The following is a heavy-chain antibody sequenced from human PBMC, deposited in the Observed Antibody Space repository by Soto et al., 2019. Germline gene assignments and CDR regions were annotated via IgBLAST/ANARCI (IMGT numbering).Heavy chain of an antibody. J-gene: IGHJ4*02. V-gene: IGHV1-69*12. CDR1: GGTFSSYA. CDR2: IIPIFGTA. Sequence: QVQLVQSGAEVKKPGSSVKVSCKASGGTFSSYAFSWVRQAPGQGLEWMGGIIPIFGTAYYAQKFKGRVTITADESTSTAYMELSSLRSEDTAVYYCARVRVRFLEWLGSEGWGQGTLVTVSS. CDR3: ARVRVRFLEWLGSEG. D-gene: IGHD3-3*01.